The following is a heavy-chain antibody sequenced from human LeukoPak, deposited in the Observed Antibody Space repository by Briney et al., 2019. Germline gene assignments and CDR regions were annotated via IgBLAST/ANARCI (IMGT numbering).Heavy chain of an antibody. CDR1: GFTVSSNY. CDR3: AKQSAGSAAWYSLHYDF. Sequence: GGSLRLSCAASGFTVSSNYMSWVRQAPGRGLEWVSSVDGGGGGTYYADSVKGRFTISRDNSKDTLYLQMNGLRAEDTAVYFCAKQSAGSAAWYSLHYDFWGQGTLVTVSS. V-gene: IGHV3-23*01. D-gene: IGHD6-13*01. J-gene: IGHJ4*02. CDR2: VDGGGGGT.